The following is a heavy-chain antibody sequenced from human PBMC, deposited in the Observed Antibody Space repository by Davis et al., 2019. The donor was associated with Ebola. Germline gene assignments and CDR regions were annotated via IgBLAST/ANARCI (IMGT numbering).Heavy chain of an antibody. CDR1: GGSISSYY. Sequence: PSETLSLTCTVSGGSISSYYWSWIRQPAGKGLEWIGRIYTSGSTNYNPSLKSRVTISVDTSKNQFSLKLSSVTAADTAVYYCARLSYYGGNPSLDYWGQGTLVTVSS. V-gene: IGHV4-4*07. D-gene: IGHD4-23*01. CDR2: IYTSGST. CDR3: ARLSYYGGNPSLDY. J-gene: IGHJ4*02.